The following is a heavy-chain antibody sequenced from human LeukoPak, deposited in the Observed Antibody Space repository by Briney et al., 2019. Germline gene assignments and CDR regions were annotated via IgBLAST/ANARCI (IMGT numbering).Heavy chain of an antibody. CDR1: GFTFSSYA. CDR2: ISGSGGST. V-gene: IGHV3-23*01. CDR3: AKDRTGGWPLSD. D-gene: IGHD6-19*01. Sequence: GGSLRLSCAASGFTFSSYAMSWVRQAPGKGLEWVSAISGSGGSTYYADSVKGRFTISRDNSKNTLYLQLNSLRTEDTAVYYCAKDRTGGWPLSDWGQGTLVTVSS. J-gene: IGHJ4*02.